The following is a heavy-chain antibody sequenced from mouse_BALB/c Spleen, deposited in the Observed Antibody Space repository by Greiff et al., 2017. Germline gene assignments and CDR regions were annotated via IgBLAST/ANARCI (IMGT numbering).Heavy chain of an antibody. CDR3: ASRSYGNSNYAMDY. D-gene: IGHD2-1*01. Sequence: QVQLQQPGAELVKPGASVKLSCKASGYTFTSYWMHWVKQRPGQGLEWIGEINPSNGRTNYNEKFKSKATLTVDKSSSTAYMQLSSLTSEDSAVYYCASRSYGNSNYAMDYWGQGTSVTVSS. CDR1: GYTFTSYW. J-gene: IGHJ4*01. CDR2: INPSNGRT. V-gene: IGHV1S81*02.